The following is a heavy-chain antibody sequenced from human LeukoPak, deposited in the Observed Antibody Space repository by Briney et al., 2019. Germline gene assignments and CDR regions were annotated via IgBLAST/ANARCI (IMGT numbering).Heavy chain of an antibody. CDR3: ARTKIVPGWFDP. V-gene: IGHV4-61*02. Sequence: SETLSLTCTVSGGSISSGSYYWSWIRQPAGKGLEWIGRIYTSGSTNYNPSLKSRVTMSVDTSKNQFSLKLSSVTAADTAVYYCARTKIVPGWFDPWGQGTLVTVSS. CDR1: GGSISSGSYY. D-gene: IGHD2/OR15-2a*01. J-gene: IGHJ5*02. CDR2: IYTSGST.